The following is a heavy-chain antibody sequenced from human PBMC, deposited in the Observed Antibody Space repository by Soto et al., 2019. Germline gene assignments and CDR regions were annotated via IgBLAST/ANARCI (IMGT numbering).Heavy chain of an antibody. V-gene: IGHV4-4*02. Sequence: QVQLQESGPRLVKPSGTLSLSCTVTGDSISTAIWWSWVRQSPERGLEWIGEVYYTGTTHYNPSLGNRVIVSADKSRNRFPSSLSYVTVADTAIDYCARRGVSCRDFAINYFGTWGQGALVSVSS. CDR2: VYYTGTT. J-gene: IGHJ4*02. CDR3: ARRGVSCRDFAINYFGT. D-gene: IGHD2-15*01. CDR1: GDSISTAIW.